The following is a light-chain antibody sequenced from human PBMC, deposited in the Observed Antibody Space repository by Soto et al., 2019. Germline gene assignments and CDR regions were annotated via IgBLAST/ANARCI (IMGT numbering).Light chain of an antibody. J-gene: IGLJ1*01. Sequence: QSALTQPASVSGSPGQSITISCTGTSSDVGVYNYVSWYQQHPGKAPKLMIYEVSNRPSGVSNRFSGSKSSNTASLTISGLQAEDEADYYCSSYTSSSAYVFGTGTKVTVL. V-gene: IGLV2-14*01. CDR3: SSYTSSSAYV. CDR2: EVS. CDR1: SSDVGVYNY.